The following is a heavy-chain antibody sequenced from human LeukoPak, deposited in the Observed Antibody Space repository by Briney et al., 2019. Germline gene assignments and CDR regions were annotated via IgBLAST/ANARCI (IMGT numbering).Heavy chain of an antibody. J-gene: IGHJ4*02. CDR1: GFTFSSYG. V-gene: IGHV3-30*02. D-gene: IGHD3/OR15-3a*01. Sequence: PGGSLRLSCAASGFTFSSYGMHWVRQAPGKGLEWVAIILFDGSNNNYADSVKGPFTIARDNSKNKLYLQVNSLRAKDTAEYYCARDGSFWTGYPYYFDYWGQGTLVTVSS. CDR2: ILFDGSNN. CDR3: ARDGSFWTGYPYYFDY.